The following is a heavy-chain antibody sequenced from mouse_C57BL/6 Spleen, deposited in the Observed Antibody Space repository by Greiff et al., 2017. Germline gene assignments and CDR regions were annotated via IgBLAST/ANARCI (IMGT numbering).Heavy chain of an antibody. CDR3: ASYYCSY. V-gene: IGHV1-53*01. CDR1: GYTFTSYW. J-gene: IGHJ2*01. Sequence: QVQLQQPGPELVKPGASVKLSCKASGYTFTSYWMHWVKQRPGQGLEWIGMIDPSNGSTNYNEKIKSKATLTVDKSSSTAYMQVSSLTSEDSAVYYCASYYCSYWGQGTTLTVSS. D-gene: IGHD2-12*01. CDR2: IDPSNGST.